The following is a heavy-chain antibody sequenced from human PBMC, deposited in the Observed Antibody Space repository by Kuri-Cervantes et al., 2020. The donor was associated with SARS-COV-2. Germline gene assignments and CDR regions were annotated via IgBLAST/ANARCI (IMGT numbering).Heavy chain of an antibody. D-gene: IGHD4-11*01. J-gene: IGHJ6*02. CDR3: AKTLSTVRYYWYGMDV. V-gene: IGHV3-23*01. CDR2: IYGSDT. Sequence: GESLKISCAASGFTFSNHAMQCVRQAPGKGLDWVSGIYGSDTYYADSVKGRFTVSRDISKNTLYLQMNGLRAEDTAVYYCAKTLSTVRYYWYGMDVWGQGTPVTVSS. CDR1: GFTFSNHA.